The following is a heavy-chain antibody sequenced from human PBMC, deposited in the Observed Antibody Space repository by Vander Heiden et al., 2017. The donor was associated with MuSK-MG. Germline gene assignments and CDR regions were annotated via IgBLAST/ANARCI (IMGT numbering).Heavy chain of an antibody. D-gene: IGHD2-21*02. Sequence: QLQLQESGPGLVKPSETLSLTCTVSGGSISSSSYYSGWIRQPPGKGLEWIGSIYYSGSTYYNPSLKSRVTISVDTSKNQFPLKLSSVTAADTAVYYCAVVVVTARRWFSGSGSHAFDIWGQGTMVTVSS. CDR2: IYYSGST. CDR3: AVVVVTARRWFSGSGSHAFDI. CDR1: GGSISSSSYY. J-gene: IGHJ3*02. V-gene: IGHV4-39*01.